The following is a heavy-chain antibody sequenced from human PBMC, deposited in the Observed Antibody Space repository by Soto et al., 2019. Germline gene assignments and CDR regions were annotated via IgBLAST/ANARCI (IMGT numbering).Heavy chain of an antibody. Sequence: ASLKVSCKASGGTFSSYAISWVRQAPGQGLEWMGGIIPIFGTANYAQKFQGRVTITADESTSTAYMELSSLRSEDTAVYYCARDTMVRGVIEDWFDPWGQGTLVTVSS. V-gene: IGHV1-69*13. CDR1: GGTFSSYA. J-gene: IGHJ5*02. CDR3: ARDTMVRGVIEDWFDP. CDR2: IIPIFGTA. D-gene: IGHD3-10*01.